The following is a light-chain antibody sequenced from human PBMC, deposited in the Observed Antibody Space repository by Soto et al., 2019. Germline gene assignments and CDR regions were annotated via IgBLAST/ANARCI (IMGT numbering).Light chain of an antibody. Sequence: QSVLTQPPSVSAAPGQKVIISCSGSSSNIGDHYVFWYQQFPGTAPRLLIYDDNKRPPGIPDRFSGSKSATSATLGIAGLQTGDEAAYYCATWGANLRVFGGGTKLTVL. V-gene: IGLV1-51*01. CDR2: DDN. CDR3: ATWGANLRV. J-gene: IGLJ3*02. CDR1: SSNIGDHY.